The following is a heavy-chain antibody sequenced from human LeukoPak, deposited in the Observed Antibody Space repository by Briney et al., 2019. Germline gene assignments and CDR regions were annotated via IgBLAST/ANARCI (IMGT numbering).Heavy chain of an antibody. CDR2: ISGSGGST. J-gene: IGHJ6*03. D-gene: IGHD2-2*02. V-gene: IGHV3-23*01. Sequence: GGSLRLSCAASGFTFSSYAMSWVRQAPGKGLEWVSAISGSGGSTYYADSVRGRFTISRDNSKNTLYLQMSSLRAEDTAVYYCAKVEVPAAIGVMIDYMDVWGKGTTVTVSS. CDR1: GFTFSSYA. CDR3: AKVEVPAAIGVMIDYMDV.